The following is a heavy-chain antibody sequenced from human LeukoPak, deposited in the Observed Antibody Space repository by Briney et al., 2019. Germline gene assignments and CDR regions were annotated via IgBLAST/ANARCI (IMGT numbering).Heavy chain of an antibody. CDR1: GGTFSSYA. V-gene: IGHV3-23*01. CDR3: AKDEILDFWSGYYTR. Sequence: SCKASGGTFSSYAISWVRQAPGKGLEWVSAISGSGGSTYYADSVKGRFTISRDNSKNTLYLQMNSLRAEDTAVYYCAKDEILDFWSGYYTRWGQGTLVTVSS. J-gene: IGHJ4*02. D-gene: IGHD3-3*01. CDR2: ISGSGGST.